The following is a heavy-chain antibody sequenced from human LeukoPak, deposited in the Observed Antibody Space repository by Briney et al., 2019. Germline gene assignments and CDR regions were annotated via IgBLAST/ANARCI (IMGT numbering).Heavy chain of an antibody. Sequence: PSETLSLTCTVSGGSITSSSYYWGWIRQPPGNGLEWIGSIYYSGSTYYNPSLKSRVTISVDTSKNQFSLKLSSVTAADTAVYYCARQGPRIAVAGTGWYFDLWGRGTLVTVSS. D-gene: IGHD6-19*01. CDR1: GGSITSSSYY. V-gene: IGHV4-39*07. CDR3: ARQGPRIAVAGTGWYFDL. CDR2: IYYSGST. J-gene: IGHJ2*01.